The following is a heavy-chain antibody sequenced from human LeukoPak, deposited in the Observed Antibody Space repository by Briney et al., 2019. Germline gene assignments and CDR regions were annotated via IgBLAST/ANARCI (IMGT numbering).Heavy chain of an antibody. CDR3: ARGSRGSGHYGMDV. CDR2: IYHSGST. D-gene: IGHD3-10*01. V-gene: IGHV4-30-2*01. CDR1: GGSISSGGYS. J-gene: IGHJ6*04. Sequence: SQTLSLTCAVSGGSISSGGYSWSWIRQPPGKGLEWIGYIYHSGSTYYNPSLKSRVTISVDRSKNQFSLKLSSVTATDTAVYYCARGSRGSGHYGMDVWGKGTTVTVSS.